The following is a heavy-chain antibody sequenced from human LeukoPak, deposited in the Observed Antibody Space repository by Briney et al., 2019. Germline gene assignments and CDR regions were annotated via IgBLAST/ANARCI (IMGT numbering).Heavy chain of an antibody. J-gene: IGHJ4*02. CDR3: AKLSDGSWYLLDY. CDR2: IRYDGRNK. CDR1: GLTFSNYG. Sequence: PGGSLRLSCAAAGLTFSNYGMHWVRQAPGKGLQWVAYIRYDGRNKYSADSVKGRFTISRDNSKNTLYLQMNSLRAEDTAVYYCAKLSDGSWYLLDYWGQGTLVTVSS. D-gene: IGHD6-13*01. V-gene: IGHV3-30*02.